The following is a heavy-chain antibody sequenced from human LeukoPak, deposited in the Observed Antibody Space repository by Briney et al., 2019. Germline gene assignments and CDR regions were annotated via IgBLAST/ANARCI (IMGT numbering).Heavy chain of an antibody. Sequence: SETLSLTCAVYGGSFSGYYWSWIRQPPGKGLEWIGEINHSGSTNYNPSLKSRVTIPVDTSKNQFSLKLSSVTAADTAVYYCARGEALYDYIWGSYRYTGGLDYWGQGTLVTVSS. V-gene: IGHV4-34*01. CDR2: INHSGST. D-gene: IGHD3-16*02. J-gene: IGHJ4*02. CDR3: ARGEALYDYIWGSYRYTGGLDY. CDR1: GGSFSGYY.